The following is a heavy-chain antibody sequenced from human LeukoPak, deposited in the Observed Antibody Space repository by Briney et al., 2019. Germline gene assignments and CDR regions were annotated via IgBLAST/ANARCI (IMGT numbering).Heavy chain of an antibody. CDR2: IKPDGSDK. D-gene: IGHD6-19*01. Sequence: TGGSLRLSCAGSGFTFSGYWMSWVRQAPGKGLEWVATIKPDGSDKYYVDPVKGRFTISRDNAKNSLYLQMNSLRAEDTAVYYCARIRSSGSDYWGQGTLVTVSS. J-gene: IGHJ4*02. V-gene: IGHV3-7*05. CDR3: ARIRSSGSDY. CDR1: GFTFSGYW.